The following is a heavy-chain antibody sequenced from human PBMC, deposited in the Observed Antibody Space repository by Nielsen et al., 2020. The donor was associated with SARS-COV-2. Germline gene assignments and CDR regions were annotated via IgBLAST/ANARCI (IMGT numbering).Heavy chain of an antibody. CDR1: GGSFSGYY. V-gene: IGHV4-34*01. J-gene: IGHJ4*02. CDR3: ARARGWLQPPDY. Sequence: SETLSLTCAVYGGSFSGYYWSWIRQPPGKGLEWIGEINHSGSTNYNPSLKSRVTISVDTSKNQFSLKLSSVTAADTAVYYCARARGWLQPPDYWGQGTLVTVSS. D-gene: IGHD5-24*01. CDR2: INHSGST.